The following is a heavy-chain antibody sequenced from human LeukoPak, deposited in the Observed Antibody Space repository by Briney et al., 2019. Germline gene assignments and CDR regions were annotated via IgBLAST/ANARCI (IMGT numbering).Heavy chain of an antibody. CDR3: ARGTQYGSGLDAFDI. CDR1: GYTFTSYY. V-gene: IGHV1-46*01. J-gene: IGHJ3*02. CDR2: INPSGGST. D-gene: IGHD3-10*01. Sequence: ASVKVSCKASGYTFTSYYMHSVRQAPGQGREWMGIINPSGGSTSYAQKFQGRVTMTRDTSTSTVYMELSSLRSDDTAVYYCARGTQYGSGLDAFDIWGQGTMVTVSS.